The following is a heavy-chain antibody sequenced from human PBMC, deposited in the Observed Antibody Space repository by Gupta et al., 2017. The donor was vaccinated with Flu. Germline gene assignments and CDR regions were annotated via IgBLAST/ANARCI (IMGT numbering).Heavy chain of an antibody. V-gene: IGHV3-23*01. Sequence: SGSTSYADSVKGRFTISRDNSRSTLYLQMNSLRAEDTAVYYFAPNWGHIRVDSFDPWGQGTLVTVSS. CDR3: APNWGHIRVDSFDP. CDR2: SGST. J-gene: IGHJ5*02. D-gene: IGHD3-16*01.